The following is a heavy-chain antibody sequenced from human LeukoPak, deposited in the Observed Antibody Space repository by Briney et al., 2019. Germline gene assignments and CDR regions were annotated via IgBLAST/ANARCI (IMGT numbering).Heavy chain of an antibody. V-gene: IGHV3-7*03. D-gene: IGHD3-16*02. J-gene: IGHJ4*02. CDR2: IKQDGSEK. CDR1: GFTFSSYW. Sequence: GGSLRLSCAASGFTFSSYWMSWVRQAPGKGLEWVANIKQDGSEKYYVDSVKGRFTISRDNAKNSLYLQMNSLRAEDTAVYYCARLYVWGSYRYFDYWGQGTLVTVSS. CDR3: ARLYVWGSYRYFDY.